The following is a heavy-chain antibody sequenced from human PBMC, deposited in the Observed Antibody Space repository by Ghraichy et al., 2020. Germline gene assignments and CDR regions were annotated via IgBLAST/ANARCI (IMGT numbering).Heavy chain of an antibody. J-gene: IGHJ2*01. V-gene: IGHV3-13*01. Sequence: GGSLRLSCAASGFTFSSYDMHWVRQATGKGLEWVSAIGTAGDTYYPGSVKGRFTISRENAKNSLYLQMNSLRAGDTAVYYCARDPSSSWLTDWYFDLWGRGTLVTVSS. CDR3: ARDPSSSWLTDWYFDL. CDR1: GFTFSSYD. D-gene: IGHD6-13*01. CDR2: IGTAGDT.